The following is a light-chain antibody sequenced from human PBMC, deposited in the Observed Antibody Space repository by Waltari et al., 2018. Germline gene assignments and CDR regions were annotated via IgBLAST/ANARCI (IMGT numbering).Light chain of an antibody. V-gene: IGLV2-11*01. CDR2: DDS. CDR3: CSYAGTYTFFV. J-gene: IGLJ1*01. CDR1: SSAVGGYNA. Sequence: QSALTQPRSVSGSPGQSVTISCTGSSSAVGGYNAVSWYQQFPGKGPKVLIYDDSKRPSGVPDRFSGSKSGNTASLTISGLQAEDEAAYYCCSYAGTYTFFVFGSGTEVTVL.